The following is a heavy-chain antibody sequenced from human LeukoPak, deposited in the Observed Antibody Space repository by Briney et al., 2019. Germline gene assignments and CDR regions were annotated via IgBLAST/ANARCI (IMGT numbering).Heavy chain of an antibody. CDR1: GGSISTYY. D-gene: IGHD3-16*01. CDR3: ARVITVRGVIFDY. CDR2: IYYSGST. Sequence: SETLSLTCTVSGGSISTYYWSWIRQPPGKGLEWLGYIYYSGSTNYNPSLKSRVTISVDTSKNQFSLKLSSVTAADTAVYYCARVITVRGVIFDYWGQGTLVTVSS. J-gene: IGHJ4*02. V-gene: IGHV4-59*01.